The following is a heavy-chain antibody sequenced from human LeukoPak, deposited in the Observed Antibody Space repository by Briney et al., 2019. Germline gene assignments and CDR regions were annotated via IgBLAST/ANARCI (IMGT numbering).Heavy chain of an antibody. J-gene: IGHJ4*02. CDR2: IASDGSST. D-gene: IGHD4-23*01. Sequence: GGSLRLSCAASGFTFSSYWMNWVRQAPGKGLVWVSRIASDGSSTTYADSVKGRFSISRDNAKNTLYLQMNSLRVEDTAVYYCARGRPHGNDYWGQGTLVTVYS. CDR3: ARGRPHGNDY. CDR1: GFTFSSYW. V-gene: IGHV3-74*01.